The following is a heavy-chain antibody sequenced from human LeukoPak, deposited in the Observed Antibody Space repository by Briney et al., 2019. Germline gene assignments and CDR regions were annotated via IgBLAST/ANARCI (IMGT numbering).Heavy chain of an antibody. J-gene: IGHJ6*02. CDR2: INPNSGGT. CDR1: GYTFTGYY. D-gene: IGHD3-10*01. V-gene: IGHV1-2*02. CDR3: ASLYGSGSQIYYYYGMDV. Sequence: GASVKVSCKASGYTFTGYYMHWVRQAPGQGLEWMGWINPNSGGTTYAQKFQGRVTMTRDTSISTAYMELSRLRSDDTAVYYCASLYGSGSQIYYYYGMDVWGQGTTVTVSS.